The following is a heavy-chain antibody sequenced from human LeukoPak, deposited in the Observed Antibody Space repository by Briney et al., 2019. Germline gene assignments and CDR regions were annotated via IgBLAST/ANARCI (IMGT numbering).Heavy chain of an antibody. D-gene: IGHD5-24*01. CDR3: ARSVAAVEGDAFDI. J-gene: IGHJ3*02. CDR2: IYHSGST. Sequence: SETLSLTCAVSGGSISSSNWWSWVRQPPGKGLEWIGEIYHSGSTNYNPSLKSRVTISVDKSKNQFSLKLSSVTAADTAVYYCARSVAAVEGDAFDIWGQGTMVTVSS. CDR1: GGSISSSNW. V-gene: IGHV4-4*02.